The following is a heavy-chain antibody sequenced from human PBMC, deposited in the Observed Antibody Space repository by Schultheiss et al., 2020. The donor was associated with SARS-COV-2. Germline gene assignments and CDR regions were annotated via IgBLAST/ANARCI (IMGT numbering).Heavy chain of an antibody. V-gene: IGHV4-59*12. CDR2: IYYSGST. Sequence: SQTLSLTCTVSGGSISSYYWSWIRQPPGKGLEWIGYIYYSGSTYYNPSLKSRVTISVDTSKNQFSLKLSSVTAADTAVYYCASAGNSRWYYYAMDVWGQGTTVTVSS. D-gene: IGHD6-19*01. CDR3: ASAGNSRWYYYAMDV. J-gene: IGHJ6*02. CDR1: GGSISSYY.